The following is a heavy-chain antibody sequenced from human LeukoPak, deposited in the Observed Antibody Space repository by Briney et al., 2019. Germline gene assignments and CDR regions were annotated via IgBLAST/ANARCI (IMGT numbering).Heavy chain of an antibody. CDR1: GGSISGYY. CDR3: ASSTGWSSDLFDY. Sequence: SETLSLTCTVSGGSISGYYWNWIRQPAGKGLEWIGRVYTSGTTNYSPSLKSRITMSVDTSKNQFSLRLISVTAADTAVYYCASSTGWSSDLFDYWGQGALVTVSS. CDR2: VYTSGTT. V-gene: IGHV4-4*07. J-gene: IGHJ4*02. D-gene: IGHD6-19*01.